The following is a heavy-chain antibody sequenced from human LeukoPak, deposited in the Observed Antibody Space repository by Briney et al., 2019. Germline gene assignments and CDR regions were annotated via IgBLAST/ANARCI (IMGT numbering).Heavy chain of an antibody. CDR1: GYTFTGYY. Sequence: ASVKVSCKASGYTFTGYYMHWVRQAPGQGLEWMGRINPNSGGTNYAQKFQGRVTMTRDTSISTAYMELSRLRSDDTAVYDCARANSGGYDFWSGYPLNWFDPWGQGTLVTVSS. CDR3: ARANSGGYDFWSGYPLNWFDP. CDR2: INPNSGGT. D-gene: IGHD3-3*01. V-gene: IGHV1-2*06. J-gene: IGHJ5*02.